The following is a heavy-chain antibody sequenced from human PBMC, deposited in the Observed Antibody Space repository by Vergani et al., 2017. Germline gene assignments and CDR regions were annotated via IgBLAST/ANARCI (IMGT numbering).Heavy chain of an antibody. CDR3: ARARYYDSSGYSYAFDI. J-gene: IGHJ3*02. CDR1: GFTFSSYG. D-gene: IGHD3-22*01. CDR2: ISSSSSYI. Sequence: VQLVESGGGVVQPGRSLRLSCAASGFTFSSYGMHWVRQAPGKGLEWVSSISSSSSYIYYADSVKGRFTISRDNAKNSLYLQMNSLRAEDTAVYYCARARYYDSSGYSYAFDIWGQGTVVTVSS. V-gene: IGHV3-21*01.